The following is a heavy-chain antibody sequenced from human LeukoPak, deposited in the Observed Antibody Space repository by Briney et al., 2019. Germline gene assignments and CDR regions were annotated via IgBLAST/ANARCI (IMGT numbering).Heavy chain of an antibody. Sequence: GGSLRLSCVVSGMTFERHGMHWVRQAPGKGLEWVAVISYDGSNKYYADSVKGRFTISRDNSKNTLYLQMNSLRAEDTAVYYCAKASPSPDSGGNPETYFQHWGQGTLVTVSS. CDR3: AKASPSPDSGGNPETYFQH. CDR2: ISYDGSNK. D-gene: IGHD4-23*01. J-gene: IGHJ1*01. V-gene: IGHV3-30*18. CDR1: GMTFERHG.